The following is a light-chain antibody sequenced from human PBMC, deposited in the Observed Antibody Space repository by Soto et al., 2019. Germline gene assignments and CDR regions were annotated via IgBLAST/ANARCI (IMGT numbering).Light chain of an antibody. CDR1: QSVSANY. V-gene: IGKV3-20*01. Sequence: EIVLTQSPGTLSLSPGERATLSCRASQSVSANYLAWYQQKPGQAPRILIYGASSRATGIPDRFSGSGSGTDFTLTISRLEPEDFSVYYCQQYGSSPPTFGQGTKVEIK. CDR2: GAS. J-gene: IGKJ1*01. CDR3: QQYGSSPPT.